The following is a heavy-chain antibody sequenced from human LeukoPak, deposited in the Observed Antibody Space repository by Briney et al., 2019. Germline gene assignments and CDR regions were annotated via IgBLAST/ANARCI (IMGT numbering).Heavy chain of an antibody. CDR2: ISWNSGSI. CDR3: AKDYYYDSSGYSLDY. J-gene: IGHJ4*02. D-gene: IGHD3-22*01. V-gene: IGHV3-9*01. Sequence: PGGSLRLSCAASGFTFSDYSMNWVRQAPGKGLEWVSGISWNSGSIGYADSVKGRFTISRDNAKNSLYLQMNSLRAEDTALYYCAKDYYYDSSGYSLDYWGQGTLVTVSS. CDR1: GFTFSDYS.